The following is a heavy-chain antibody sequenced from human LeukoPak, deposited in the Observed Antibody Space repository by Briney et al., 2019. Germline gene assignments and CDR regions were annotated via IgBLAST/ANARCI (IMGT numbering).Heavy chain of an antibody. CDR1: GFTVSSNY. Sequence: GGSLRLSCAASGFTVSSNYMSWVRQAPGKGLEWVSVIYSGGSTYYADSVKGRFTISRDNSKNTLYLQMNSLRAEDTAVYYCAKEVSEQWLDDFDIWGQGTMVTVSS. J-gene: IGHJ3*02. CDR3: AKEVSEQWLDDFDI. D-gene: IGHD6-19*01. CDR2: IYSGGST. V-gene: IGHV3-53*01.